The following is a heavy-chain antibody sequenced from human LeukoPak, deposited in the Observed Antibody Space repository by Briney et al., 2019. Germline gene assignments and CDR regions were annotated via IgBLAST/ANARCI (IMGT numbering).Heavy chain of an antibody. CDR3: ARVATEQWFDP. Sequence: SQTLSLTCTVSGGSISSGDYYWSWIRQPPGTGLEWIGYIYYSGSTYYNPSHKSRVTISVDTSKNQFSLKLSSVTAADTAVYYCARVATEQWFDPWGQGTLVTVSS. D-gene: IGHD1/OR15-1a*01. V-gene: IGHV4-30-4*08. J-gene: IGHJ5*02. CDR1: GGSISSGDYY. CDR2: IYYSGST.